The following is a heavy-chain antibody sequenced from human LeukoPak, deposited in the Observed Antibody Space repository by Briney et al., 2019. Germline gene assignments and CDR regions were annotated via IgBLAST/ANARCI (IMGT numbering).Heavy chain of an antibody. CDR1: GFTFSGSA. CDR3: TRNLGYCSSTSCYAFDY. D-gene: IGHD2-2*01. Sequence: PGGSPRLSCAASGFTFSGSAMHWVRQASGKGLEWVGRIRSKANSYATAYAASVKGRFTISRDDSKNTAYLQMNSLKTEDTAVYYCTRNLGYCSSTSCYAFDYWGQGTLVTVSS. J-gene: IGHJ4*02. V-gene: IGHV3-73*01. CDR2: IRSKANSYAT.